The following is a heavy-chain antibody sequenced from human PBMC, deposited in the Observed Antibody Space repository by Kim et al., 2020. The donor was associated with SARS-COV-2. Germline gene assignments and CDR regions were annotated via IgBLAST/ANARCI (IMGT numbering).Heavy chain of an antibody. CDR2: IYYSGST. J-gene: IGHJ5*02. D-gene: IGHD5-18*01. CDR1: GGSISSYY. Sequence: SETLSLTCTVSGGSISSYYWSWIRQPPGKGLEWIGYIYYSGSTNYNPSLKSRVTISVDTSKNQFSLKLSSVTAADTAVYYCARDASPGYSYGYWFDPWG. CDR3: ARDASPGYSYGYWFDP. V-gene: IGHV4-59*01.